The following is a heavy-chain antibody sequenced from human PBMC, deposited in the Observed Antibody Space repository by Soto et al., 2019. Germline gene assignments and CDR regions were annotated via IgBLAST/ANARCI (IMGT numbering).Heavy chain of an antibody. J-gene: IGHJ6*02. CDR1: GGTFSSYA. Sequence: QVQLVQSGAEVKKPGSSVKVSCKASGGTFSSYAISWVRQAPGQGLEWMGGIIPIFGTANYAQKFQGRVTITADKSTSTAYMELSSLRSEDTAVYYCARAPKHCSSTSCLIIHHYYYYGMDVWGQGTTVTVSS. CDR2: IIPIFGTA. CDR3: ARAPKHCSSTSCLIIHHYYYYGMDV. D-gene: IGHD2-2*01. V-gene: IGHV1-69*06.